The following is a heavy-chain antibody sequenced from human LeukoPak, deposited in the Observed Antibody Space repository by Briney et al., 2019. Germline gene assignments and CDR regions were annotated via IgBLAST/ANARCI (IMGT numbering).Heavy chain of an antibody. CDR3: ARGEGYSGYDG. V-gene: IGHV1-2*02. J-gene: IGHJ4*02. CDR2: INPNSGGT. CDR1: GYTFTGYY. Sequence: ASVNVSCKASGYTFTGYYMHWVRQAPGQGLEWMGWINPNSGGTNYAQKFQGRVTMTRDTSISTAYMELSSLRSEDTAVYYCARGEGYSGYDGWGQGTLVTVSS. D-gene: IGHD5-12*01.